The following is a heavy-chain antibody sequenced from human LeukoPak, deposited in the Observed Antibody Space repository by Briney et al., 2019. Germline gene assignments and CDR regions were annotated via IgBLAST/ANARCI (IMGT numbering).Heavy chain of an antibody. CDR1: GFTFSDYY. Sequence: GGSLRLSCAASGFTFSDYYMSWIRQAPGKGLGWVSAISGSGGSTYYADSVKGRFTISRDNSKHTLYLQMNSLRAEDAAVYYCAKEGCGSTSCYAFDYWGQGTLVTVSS. CDR2: ISGSGGST. CDR3: AKEGCGSTSCYAFDY. J-gene: IGHJ4*02. V-gene: IGHV3-23*01. D-gene: IGHD2-2*01.